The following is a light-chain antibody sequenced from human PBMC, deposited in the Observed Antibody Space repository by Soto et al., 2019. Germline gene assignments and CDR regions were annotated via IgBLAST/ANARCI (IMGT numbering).Light chain of an antibody. J-gene: IGKJ2*01. CDR2: GAS. CDR3: QQYNNWPPMYT. Sequence: EIVMTQSPATLSVSPGERATLSCRASQSVNSNLAWYQQKPGQAPGLLIYGASTRATGIPARFNGSGSGTDFTLTISSLQSEDLAVYYCQQYNNWPPMYTFGQGTKLEIK. V-gene: IGKV3-15*01. CDR1: QSVNSN.